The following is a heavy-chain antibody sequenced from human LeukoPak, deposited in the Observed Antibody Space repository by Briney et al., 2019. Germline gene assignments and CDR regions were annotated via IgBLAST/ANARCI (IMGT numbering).Heavy chain of an antibody. CDR3: AKAISGGAFDI. CDR2: ISWNSGSI. Sequence: GRSLRLSCAASGFTFDDYAMHWVRQAPGKGLEWVSGISWNSGSIGYADSVKGQFTISRDNAKNSLYLQMNSLRAEDMALYYCAKAISGGAFDIWGQGTMVTVSS. V-gene: IGHV3-9*03. J-gene: IGHJ3*02. CDR1: GFTFDDYA. D-gene: IGHD1-26*01.